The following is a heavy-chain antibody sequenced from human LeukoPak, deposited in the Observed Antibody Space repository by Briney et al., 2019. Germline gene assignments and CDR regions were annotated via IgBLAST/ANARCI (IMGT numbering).Heavy chain of an antibody. CDR2: IKQDGSEK. D-gene: IGHD3-3*01. V-gene: IGHV3-7*01. J-gene: IGHJ3*02. Sequence: SGGSLRLSCAASGFTFSSYWMSWVRQAPGKGLESVANIKQDGSEKYYVDSVKGRFTISRDNAKNSLYLQMNSLRAEDTAVYYCARDYFITIFGVVTRDDAFDIWGQGTMVTVSS. CDR3: ARDYFITIFGVVTRDDAFDI. CDR1: GFTFSSYW.